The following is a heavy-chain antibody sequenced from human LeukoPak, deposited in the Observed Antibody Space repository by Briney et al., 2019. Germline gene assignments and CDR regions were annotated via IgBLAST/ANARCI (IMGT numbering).Heavy chain of an antibody. V-gene: IGHV4-61*01. J-gene: IGHJ3*02. CDR3: ARLPAARLISGAFDI. CDR2: IYSSGST. D-gene: IGHD1-20*01. CDR1: GYSISSGYY. Sequence: PSETLSLTCTVSGYSISSGYYWGWIRQPPGKGLEWVAYIYSSGSTNYNPSLKSRLTISIDTSKKQFSLKMSSVTAADTALYYCARLPAARLISGAFDIWGQGTMVTVSS.